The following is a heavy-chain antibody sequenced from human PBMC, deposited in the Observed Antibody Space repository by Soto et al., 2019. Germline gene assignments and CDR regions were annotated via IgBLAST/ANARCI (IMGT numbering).Heavy chain of an antibody. CDR3: ATRVGPYSVVMDV. Sequence: GGSRRLSWAASAFTFSSYWMHCVRQAPGKGLVWVSRMNSDGSSTSYADSVKGRFTISRDNAKNTLSLQMNSLRAEDTAVYYCATRVGPYSVVMDVWGQGTTVTLSS. V-gene: IGHV3-74*01. CDR2: MNSDGSST. CDR1: AFTFSSYW. J-gene: IGHJ6*01. D-gene: IGHD2-15*01.